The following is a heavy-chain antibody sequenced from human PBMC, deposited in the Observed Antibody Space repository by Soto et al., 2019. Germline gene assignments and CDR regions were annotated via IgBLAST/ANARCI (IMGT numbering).Heavy chain of an antibody. CDR3: ARRYTGADFDY. CDR2: IYYSGST. V-gene: IGHV4-59*08. Sequence: SETLSLTCTVSGVFISSYYWSWIRQPPGKGLEWIGYIYYSGSTNYNPSLKSRVTMSVDTSKNQFSLKLSSVTAADTAVYYCARRYTGADFDYWGQRTLVTVSS. D-gene: IGHD3-16*02. CDR1: GVFISSYY. J-gene: IGHJ4*02.